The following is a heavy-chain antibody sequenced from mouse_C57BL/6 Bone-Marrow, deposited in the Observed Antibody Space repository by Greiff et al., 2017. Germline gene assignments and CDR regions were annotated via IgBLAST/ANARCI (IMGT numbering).Heavy chain of an antibody. CDR3: AEGFAY. CDR2: IYPGSGNT. CDR1: SYTFTDYY. Sequence: QVQLQQSGAELVRPGASVKLSCKASSYTFTDYYINWVKQRPGQGLEWIARIYPGSGNTYYNEKFKGKATLTAEKSSSTAYMQLSSLTSEDSAVYFCAEGFAYWGQGTLVTVSA. V-gene: IGHV1-76*01. J-gene: IGHJ3*01.